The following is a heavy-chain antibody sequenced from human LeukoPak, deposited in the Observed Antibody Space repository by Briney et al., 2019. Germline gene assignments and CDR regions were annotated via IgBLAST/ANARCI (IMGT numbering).Heavy chain of an antibody. D-gene: IGHD6-13*01. Sequence: GGSLRLSCAASGFTFSSYEMNWVRQAPGKGLEWVSYISSSGSTIYYADSVKGRFTVSRDNAKNSVYLQMNSLRGEDTAVYYCARVIGYLDYWGQGTLVTVSS. CDR3: ARVIGYLDY. CDR1: GFTFSSYE. J-gene: IGHJ4*02. CDR2: ISSSGSTI. V-gene: IGHV3-48*03.